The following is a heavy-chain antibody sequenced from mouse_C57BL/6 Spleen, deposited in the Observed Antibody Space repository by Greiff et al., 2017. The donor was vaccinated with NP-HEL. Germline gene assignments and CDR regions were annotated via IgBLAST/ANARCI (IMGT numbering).Heavy chain of an antibody. Sequence: QVQLQQSGAELVKPGASVKISCKASGYAFSSYWMNWVKQRPGKGLEWIGQIYPGDGDTNYNGKFKGKATLTADKSSSTAYMQLSSLTSEDSAVYFCAIITTVAYFDDWGQGTTLTVSS. J-gene: IGHJ2*01. CDR1: GYAFSSYW. D-gene: IGHD1-1*01. V-gene: IGHV1-80*01. CDR3: AIITTVAYFDD. CDR2: IYPGDGDT.